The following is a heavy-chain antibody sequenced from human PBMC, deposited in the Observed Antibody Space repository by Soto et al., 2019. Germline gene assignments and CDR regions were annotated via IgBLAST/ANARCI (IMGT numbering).Heavy chain of an antibody. D-gene: IGHD3-3*01. V-gene: IGHV1-18*04. CDR3: ARGGLRYDFWSGYYVVSGMDV. Sequence: ASVKVSCKASGYTFTSYGISWVRQAPGQGLEWMGWISAYNGNTNYAQKLQGRVTMTTDTSTSTAYIELRSLRSDDTAVYYCARGGLRYDFWSGYYVVSGMDVWGQGTTVTVS. CDR2: ISAYNGNT. CDR1: GYTFTSYG. J-gene: IGHJ6*02.